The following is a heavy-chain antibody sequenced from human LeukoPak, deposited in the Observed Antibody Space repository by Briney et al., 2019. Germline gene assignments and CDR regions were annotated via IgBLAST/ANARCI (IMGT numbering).Heavy chain of an antibody. Sequence: PSETLSLTCTVSGGSISSYYWSWIRQPAGKGLEWIGRIDTSGSTNYNPSLKSRVTMSVDTSKNQFSLKLSSVTAADTAVYYCASSLYYYGSGSPRDAFDIWGQGTMVTVSS. D-gene: IGHD3-10*01. CDR1: GGSISSYY. CDR3: ASSLYYYGSGSPRDAFDI. V-gene: IGHV4-4*07. CDR2: IDTSGST. J-gene: IGHJ3*02.